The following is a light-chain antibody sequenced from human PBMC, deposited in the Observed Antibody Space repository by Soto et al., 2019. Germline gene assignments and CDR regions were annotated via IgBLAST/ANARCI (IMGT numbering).Light chain of an antibody. V-gene: IGKV1-5*01. Sequence: GDGVAMTFRASQNISTALAWYQHKPGKATTLRMLDVSNLESGVPSRLSGSGSGTKFTLTISSIHSLDLATYYCQQLDYSRTFGQGTKVDIK. CDR3: QQLDYSRT. CDR2: DVS. CDR1: QNISTA. J-gene: IGKJ1*01.